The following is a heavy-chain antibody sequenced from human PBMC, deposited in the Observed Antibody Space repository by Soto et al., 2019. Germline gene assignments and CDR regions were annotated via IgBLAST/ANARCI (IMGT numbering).Heavy chain of an antibody. V-gene: IGHV3-23*01. J-gene: IGHJ4*02. D-gene: IGHD3-10*01. Sequence: EVQLLESGGGLVQPGGSLRLSCAASGFTFSNYAMNWVRQAAGKGLEWVSVISGSGGSTYYADSVKGRFTISRDNSKNTLYLQMNSLRAEDTAVYYCAKRGSGSYYDYWGQGTLVTVSS. CDR3: AKRGSGSYYDY. CDR2: ISGSGGST. CDR1: GFTFSNYA.